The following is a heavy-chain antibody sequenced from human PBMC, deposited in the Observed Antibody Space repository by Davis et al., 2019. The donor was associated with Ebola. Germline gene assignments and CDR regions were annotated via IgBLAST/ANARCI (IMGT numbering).Heavy chain of an antibody. Sequence: AASVKVSCKASGYTFTSYDINWVRQATGQGLEWMGWMNPNSGNTGYAQKFQGRVTITADESTSTAYMELSSLRSEDTAVYYCARGGHPTMRAFDIWGQGTMVTVSS. J-gene: IGHJ3*02. CDR3: ARGGHPTMRAFDI. D-gene: IGHD1-14*01. CDR2: MNPNSGNT. V-gene: IGHV1-8*01. CDR1: GYTFTSYD.